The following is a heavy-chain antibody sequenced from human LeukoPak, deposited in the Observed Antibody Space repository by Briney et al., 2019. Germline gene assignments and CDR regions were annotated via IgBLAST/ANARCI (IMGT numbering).Heavy chain of an antibody. J-gene: IGHJ4*02. CDR2: IYTSGST. CDR1: GGSISSGSYY. CDR3: ARDGSGWLNYFDY. D-gene: IGHD6-25*01. Sequence: PSQTLSLTCTVSGGSISSGSYYWSRIRQPAGKGLEWIGRIYTSGSTNYNPSLKSRVTISVDASKNQFSLKLSSVTAADTAVYYCARDGSGWLNYFDYWGQGTLVTVSS. V-gene: IGHV4-61*02.